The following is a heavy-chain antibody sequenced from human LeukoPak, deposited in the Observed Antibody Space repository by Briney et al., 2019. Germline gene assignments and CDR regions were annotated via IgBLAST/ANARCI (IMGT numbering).Heavy chain of an antibody. CDR1: GWSFSGYN. D-gene: IGHD3-22*01. J-gene: IGHJ3*02. V-gene: IGHV4-34*01. Sequence: SETLSLTCAVYGWSFSGYNWSWIRQPPGKGLEWIGEINHSGSTNYNPSLKSRVTISVDTSKNQFSLKLSSVTAADTAVYYCARGRRGSRIVVVITDAFDIWGQGTMVTVSS. CDR2: INHSGST. CDR3: ARGRRGSRIVVVITDAFDI.